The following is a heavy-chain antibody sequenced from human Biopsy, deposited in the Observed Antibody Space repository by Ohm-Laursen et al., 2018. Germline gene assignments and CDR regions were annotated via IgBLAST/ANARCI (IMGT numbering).Heavy chain of an antibody. CDR3: ARHPTGFWFDP. CDR1: GGSISNLY. V-gene: IGHV4-59*08. J-gene: IGHJ5*02. CDR2: IYYSGTT. Sequence: SDTLSLTCNVSGGSISNLYWSWIRQPPGKVMEWIASIYYSGTTHKNPSLKSRVTISVDTSQGLLSLDLSSVTAADTAVYYCARHPTGFWFDPWGQGTLVIVSS.